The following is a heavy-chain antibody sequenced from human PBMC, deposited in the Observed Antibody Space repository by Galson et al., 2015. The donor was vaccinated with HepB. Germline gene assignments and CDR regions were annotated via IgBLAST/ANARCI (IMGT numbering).Heavy chain of an antibody. Sequence: PALVKPTQTLTLTCTFSGFSLSTSGVGVGWIRQPPGKALEWLALIYWDDDKRYSPSLKNRLTITKDTSKNQVVLTMTSMDPVDTATYFCAHTYYDFWTESWDYWGQGTLVTVSS. D-gene: IGHD3-3*01. CDR2: IYWDDDK. CDR3: AHTYYDFWTESWDY. V-gene: IGHV2-5*02. J-gene: IGHJ4*02. CDR1: GFSLSTSGVG.